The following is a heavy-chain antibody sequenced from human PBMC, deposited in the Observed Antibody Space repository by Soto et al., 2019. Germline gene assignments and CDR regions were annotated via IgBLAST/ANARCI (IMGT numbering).Heavy chain of an antibody. J-gene: IGHJ6*02. CDR3: AREYDFWLL. V-gene: IGHV3-11*04. CDR2: ISSSSSTI. D-gene: IGHD3-3*01. Sequence: TGGSLRLSCAASGFTFGDYYMSWIRQAPGKGLEWVSYISSSSSTIYYADSVKGRFTISRDNAKNSLYLQMNSLRDEDTAVYYCAREYDFWLLWGQGTTVTVSS. CDR1: GFTFGDYY.